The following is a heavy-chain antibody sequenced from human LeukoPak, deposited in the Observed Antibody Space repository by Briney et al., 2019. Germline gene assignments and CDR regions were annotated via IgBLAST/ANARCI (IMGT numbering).Heavy chain of an antibody. CDR1: GYTFTGYY. V-gene: IGHV1-2*02. CDR3: AVNWGAAVAADY. Sequence: ASVKVSCKASGYTFTGYYMHWARQAPGQRLEWMGWINPNSGGTNYAQKFQGRVTMTRDTSISTAYMELSRLRSDDTAVYYCAVNWGAAVAADYWGQGTLVTVSS. J-gene: IGHJ4*02. D-gene: IGHD6-19*01. CDR2: INPNSGGT.